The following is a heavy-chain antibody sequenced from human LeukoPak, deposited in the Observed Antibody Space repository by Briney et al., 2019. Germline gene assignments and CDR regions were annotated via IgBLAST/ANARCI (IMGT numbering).Heavy chain of an antibody. Sequence: SETLSLTCTVSGGPISSSSDYWGWIRRPPGKGLEWIGSIYYSGRTYYNPSLKSRVTISVDTSKNQFSLKLSSVTAADTAVYYCARRLARPGYFDYWGQGTLVTVSS. V-gene: IGHV4-39*01. J-gene: IGHJ4*02. D-gene: IGHD3-9*01. CDR2: IYYSGRT. CDR1: GGPISSSSDY. CDR3: ARRLARPGYFDY.